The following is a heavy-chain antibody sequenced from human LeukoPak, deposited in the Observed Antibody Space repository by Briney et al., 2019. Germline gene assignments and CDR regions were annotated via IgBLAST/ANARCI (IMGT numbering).Heavy chain of an antibody. D-gene: IGHD3-22*01. CDR3: ARDYDSSGFYSYYFDY. J-gene: IGHJ4*02. CDR2: ISAYNGNT. CDR1: GYTFTSYG. V-gene: IGHV1-18*01. Sequence: ASVKVSCKASGYTFTSYGISWVRQAPGQGLEWMGWISAYNGNTNYAQKFQGRVTMTTDTSTSTAYMELRSLRSDDTAVYYCARDYDSSGFYSYYFDYWGQGTLVTVSS.